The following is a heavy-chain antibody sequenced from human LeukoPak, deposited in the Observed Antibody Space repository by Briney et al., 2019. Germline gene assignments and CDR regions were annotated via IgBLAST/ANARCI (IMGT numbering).Heavy chain of an antibody. Sequence: GRSLRLSCAASGFTFNSYGMHWARQAPGKGLEWVAVIWYDGSNKYYADSVKGRFTISRDNSKNTLYLQMNSLRAEDTAVYYCARDWNGMIDYWGQGTLVTVSS. CDR3: ARDWNGMIDY. V-gene: IGHV3-33*01. J-gene: IGHJ4*02. CDR2: IWYDGSNK. D-gene: IGHD3-3*01. CDR1: GFTFNSYG.